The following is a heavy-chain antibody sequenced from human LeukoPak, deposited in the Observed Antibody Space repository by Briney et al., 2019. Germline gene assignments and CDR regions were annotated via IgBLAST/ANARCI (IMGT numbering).Heavy chain of an antibody. D-gene: IGHD6-19*01. V-gene: IGHV3-66*01. CDR2: IYSGGNT. CDR1: GFTVSGNY. Sequence: GGSLRLSCAASGFTVSGNYMSWVRQAPGKGLEWVSIIYSGGNTYYADSVKGRFTISRDNSKNTPYLQMNSLRAEDTAVYYCASSGWWGYFDYWGQGTLVTVSS. CDR3: ASSGWWGYFDY. J-gene: IGHJ4*02.